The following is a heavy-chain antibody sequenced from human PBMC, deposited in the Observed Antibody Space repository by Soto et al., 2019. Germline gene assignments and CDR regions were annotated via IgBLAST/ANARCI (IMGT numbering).Heavy chain of an antibody. D-gene: IGHD5-12*01. CDR1: GFTFRNSA. V-gene: IGHV3-23*01. J-gene: IGHJ4*02. Sequence: PGGSLRLSCAASGFTFRNSAMGWVRQAPGKGLEWVSGISDSGGNTYYADSVKGRFTISRDKSKNTLYLQMSSLRAGDTAVYYCARVAPPYSGYDPYFDYWGQGTLVTVSS. CDR3: ARVAPPYSGYDPYFDY. CDR2: ISDSGGNT.